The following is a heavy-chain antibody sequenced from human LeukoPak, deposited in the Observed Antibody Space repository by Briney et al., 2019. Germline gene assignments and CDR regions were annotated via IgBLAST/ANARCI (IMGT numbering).Heavy chain of an antibody. CDR3: AKGLGLPSSGQDY. Sequence: TGGSLRLSCAASGFTFSSYGMHWVRQAPGKGLEWVAVISYDGSNKYYADSVKGRFTISRDNSKNTLYLQMNSLRAEDTAVYYCAKGLGLPSSGQDYWGQGTLVTVSS. CDR1: GFTFSSYG. D-gene: IGHD6-19*01. V-gene: IGHV3-30*18. J-gene: IGHJ4*02. CDR2: ISYDGSNK.